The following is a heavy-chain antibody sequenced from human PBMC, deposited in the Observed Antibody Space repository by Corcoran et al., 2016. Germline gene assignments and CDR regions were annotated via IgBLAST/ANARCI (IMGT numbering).Heavy chain of an antibody. CDR3: ARELGIVATLGYYGMDV. CDR2: INPNSGGT. CDR1: GYTFTGYY. J-gene: IGHJ6*02. D-gene: IGHD5-12*01. Sequence: QVQLVQSGAEVKKPGASVKVSCKASGYTFTGYYMHWVRQAPGQGLEWMGWINPNSGGTNYAQKFQGRVTMTRATSISTAYMELSRLRSDDTAVYYCARELGIVATLGYYGMDVWGQGTTVTVSS. V-gene: IGHV1-2*02.